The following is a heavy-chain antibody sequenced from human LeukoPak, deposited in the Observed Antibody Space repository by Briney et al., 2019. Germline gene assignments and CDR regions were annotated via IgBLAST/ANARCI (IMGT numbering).Heavy chain of an antibody. J-gene: IGHJ3*02. CDR2: IYYSGST. CDR3: ARHSPAATEGFDI. CDR1: GGSIXNXXXY. Sequence: GGSIXNXXXYXAXXXQPPGXXVXWIGSIYYSGSTYYNPSDKRRLTRSEETSKSEFSIKLSSVTAADTAVYYCARHSPAATEGFDIWGQGTMVTVSS. V-gene: IGHV4-39*01. D-gene: IGHD2-2*01.